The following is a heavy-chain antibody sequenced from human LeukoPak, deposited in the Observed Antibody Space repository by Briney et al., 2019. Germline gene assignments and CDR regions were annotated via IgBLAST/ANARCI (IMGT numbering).Heavy chain of an antibody. CDR3: VRSGYCSGGTCYSGEGLSFDY. D-gene: IGHD2-15*01. J-gene: IGHJ4*02. CDR1: GYTLSDHY. Sequence: GASVKVSCKASGYTLSDHYMHWVRQAPGQGLEWVGWVNPNSGDTKSAQKFQGRVTMTRDTSMSTVYLELSSLRSDDTAIYYCVRSGYCSGGTCYSGEGLSFDYWGQGTLVTVSS. CDR2: VNPNSGDT. V-gene: IGHV1-2*02.